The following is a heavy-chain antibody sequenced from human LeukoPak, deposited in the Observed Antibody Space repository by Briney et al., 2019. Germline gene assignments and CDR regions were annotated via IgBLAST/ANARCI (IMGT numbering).Heavy chain of an antibody. Sequence: ASVKVSCKASGYTFTGYYMHWVRQAPGQGLEWMGWINPNSGGTNYARKFQGRVTMTRDTSISTAYMELSRLRSDDTAVYYCARGDGYNSPPRYWGQGTLVTVSS. CDR2: INPNSGGT. CDR1: GYTFTGYY. V-gene: IGHV1-2*02. CDR3: ARGDGYNSPPRY. D-gene: IGHD5-24*01. J-gene: IGHJ4*02.